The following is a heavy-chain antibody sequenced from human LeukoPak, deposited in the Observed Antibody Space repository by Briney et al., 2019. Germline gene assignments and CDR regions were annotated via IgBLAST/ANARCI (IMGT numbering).Heavy chain of an antibody. CDR1: GFTFSSYW. CDR2: IKQDGSEK. J-gene: IGHJ4*02. Sequence: GGSLRLSCAASGFTFSSYWMSWVRQAPGKGLEWVANIKQDGSEKYYVDSVKGRFTIPRDNAKNSLYLQMNSLRTDGRVVYYCARINDYVWGGYRFDYWGQGTLVTVSS. V-gene: IGHV3-7*01. CDR3: ARINDYVWGGYRFDY. D-gene: IGHD3-16*02.